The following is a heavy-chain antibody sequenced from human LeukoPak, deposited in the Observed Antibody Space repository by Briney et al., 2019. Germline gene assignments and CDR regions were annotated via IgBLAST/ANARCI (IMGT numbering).Heavy chain of an antibody. D-gene: IGHD3-22*01. V-gene: IGHV3-30*09. CDR1: GFTFSSYA. CDR2: ISYDGSNK. Sequence: GRSLRLCCAASGFTFSSYAMHWVRQAPGKGLEWVAVISYDGSNKYYADSAKGRFAISRDNSKNTLYLQMNSLRAEDTAVYYCARAMDYYHSSGYYDAYYFDYWGQGTLVTVSS. CDR3: ARAMDYYHSSGYYDAYYFDY. J-gene: IGHJ4*02.